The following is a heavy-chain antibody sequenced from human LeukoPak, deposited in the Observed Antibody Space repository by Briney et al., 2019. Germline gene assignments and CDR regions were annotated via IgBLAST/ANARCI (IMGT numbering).Heavy chain of an antibody. J-gene: IGHJ5*02. Sequence: GGSLRLSCAASGFTFSSYAMSWVRQAPGKGLEWVSGINYSGGSTYYADSGRGRFTISRDNSKNTLYLQMNSLRAEDTAVYYCARDPFPTVSSNWFDPWGQGTLVTVSS. D-gene: IGHD4-17*01. V-gene: IGHV3-23*01. CDR1: GFTFSSYA. CDR2: INYSGGST. CDR3: ARDPFPTVSSNWFDP.